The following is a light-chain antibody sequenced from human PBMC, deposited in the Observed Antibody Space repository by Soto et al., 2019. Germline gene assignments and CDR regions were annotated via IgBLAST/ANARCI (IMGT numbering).Light chain of an antibody. CDR3: QQYNSYPYT. Sequence: DIQMTQSPSTLSASVGDRVTITCRASQTISSWLAWYQQKPGKAPKLLIYKASSLESGVPSRFSGSGSGTEFTLTISSLQPDDFATYYCQQYNSYPYTFGQGTKLEIK. CDR2: KAS. V-gene: IGKV1-5*03. CDR1: QTISSW. J-gene: IGKJ2*01.